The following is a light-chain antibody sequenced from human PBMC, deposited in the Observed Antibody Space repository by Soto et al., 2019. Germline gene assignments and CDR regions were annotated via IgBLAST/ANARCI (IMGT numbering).Light chain of an antibody. CDR2: KAS. CDR3: QQYKSSST. CDR1: ESISIW. Sequence: DIQLTQSPSTLSASVGDTVTMTCRASESISIWLAWYQQKPGKAPNLLINKASSLQSEVPSRLSGSGSGTEFTLTITSLQPDDFGVYYCQQYKSSSTFGQGTKVDIK. V-gene: IGKV1-5*03. J-gene: IGKJ1*01.